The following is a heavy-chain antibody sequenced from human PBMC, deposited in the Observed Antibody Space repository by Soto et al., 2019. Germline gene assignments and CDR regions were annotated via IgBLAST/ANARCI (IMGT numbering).Heavy chain of an antibody. CDR2: ISAYNGNT. V-gene: IGHV1-18*01. CDR3: ARGYCGGDCYSFDI. J-gene: IGHJ3*02. D-gene: IGHD2-21*01. CDR1: GYTFTSYG. Sequence: GASVKVSCKDSGYTFTSYGISLVRQAPGQGLEWMGWISAYNGNTNYAQKLQGRVTMTTDTSTSTAYMELRSLRSDDTAVYYCARGYCGGDCYSFDIWGQGTMVTVSS.